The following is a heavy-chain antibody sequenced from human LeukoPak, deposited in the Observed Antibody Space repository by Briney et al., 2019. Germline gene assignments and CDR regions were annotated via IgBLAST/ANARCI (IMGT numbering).Heavy chain of an antibody. J-gene: IGHJ6*02. CDR1: GFSLSTSGMC. D-gene: IGHD6-19*01. Sequence: SGPALVKPTQTLTLTCTFSGFSLSTSGMCVSWIRQPPGKALEWLARIDWDEDKYYTTSLKTRLTISKDTSKNQVVLTMTNMDPVDTATYYCARMPVAGTYYYYGMDVWGQGTTVTVSS. V-gene: IGHV2-70*11. CDR2: IDWDEDK. CDR3: ARMPVAGTYYYYGMDV.